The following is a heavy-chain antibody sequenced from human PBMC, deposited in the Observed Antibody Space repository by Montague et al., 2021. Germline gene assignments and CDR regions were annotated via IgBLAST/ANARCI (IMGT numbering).Heavy chain of an antibody. CDR3: ARHNSGWYSDLDY. D-gene: IGHD6-19*01. Sequence: PALVKPTQTLTLTCNLSGFSLNTRAVGVGWIRQPPGKALEWLALIYWNDDKRYSPSLKSRLTITKDTPKNQVVLTMTNADPVDTATYYCARHNSGWYSDLDYWSQGTLVTVPS. J-gene: IGHJ4*02. CDR1: GFSLNTRAVG. CDR2: IYWNDDK. V-gene: IGHV2-5*01.